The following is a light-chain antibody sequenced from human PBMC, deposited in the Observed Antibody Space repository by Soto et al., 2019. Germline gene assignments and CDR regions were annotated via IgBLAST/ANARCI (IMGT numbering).Light chain of an antibody. CDR3: QQLNVSPWT. J-gene: IGKJ1*01. CDR1: PAIASF. CDR2: GAT. V-gene: IGKV1-9*01. Sequence: IQLTQSPSSLSASVGDRVTITCRATPAIASFLAWYQQKPGTAPKLLIYGATTLQSGVPSRFSGSRSGTDYTLTIGSLQPEDFATYYCQQLNVSPWTFGQGTKVEIK.